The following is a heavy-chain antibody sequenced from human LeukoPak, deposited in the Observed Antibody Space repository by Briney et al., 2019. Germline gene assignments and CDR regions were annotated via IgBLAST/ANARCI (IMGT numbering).Heavy chain of an antibody. CDR3: ARGRLATMFDY. CDR1: GGSISSYY. CDR2: IYTSGSP. Sequence: PSETLSLTCTVSGGSISSYYWSWIRQPAGKGLEWIGRIYTSGSPNYNPSLKSRVTMSVDTSKNQFSLKLRSMTAADTALYYCARGRLATMFDYWGQGTLVTVSS. J-gene: IGHJ4*02. D-gene: IGHD3-10*01. V-gene: IGHV4-4*07.